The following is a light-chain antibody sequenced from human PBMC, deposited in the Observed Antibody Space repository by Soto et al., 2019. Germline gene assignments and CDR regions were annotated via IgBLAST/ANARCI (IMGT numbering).Light chain of an antibody. V-gene: IGKV3-11*01. CDR2: DAS. CDR3: QQRSDWPPL. J-gene: IGKJ4*01. Sequence: EIVVTQSPATLSLSPGERATLSCRASQSISSYLAWYQQKPGQAPRLLIYDASMRATGIPARFSGSGSGTDFTLTISSLEAEDFAVYYCQQRSDWPPLFGGGTKVEIK. CDR1: QSISSY.